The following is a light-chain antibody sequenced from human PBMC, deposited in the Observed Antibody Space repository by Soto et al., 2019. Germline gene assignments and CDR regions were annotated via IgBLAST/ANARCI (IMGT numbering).Light chain of an antibody. CDR1: QSISSW. J-gene: IGKJ1*01. Sequence: DIQMTQSPSTLSASVGDRVTITCRASQSISSWLSWYQQEPGKPPKLLIYKASSLESGVPSRFGGSGSGTEFTLTISSLRPDDFATYYCLQYNSYPWTFGQGTKVDIK. CDR3: LQYNSYPWT. CDR2: KAS. V-gene: IGKV1-5*03.